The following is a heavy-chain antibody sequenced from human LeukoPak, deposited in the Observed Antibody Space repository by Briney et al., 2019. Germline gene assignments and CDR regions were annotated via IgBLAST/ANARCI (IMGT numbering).Heavy chain of an antibody. V-gene: IGHV3-23*01. CDR1: GYTFSNYA. Sequence: GGCLRLSCAASGYTFSNYATSWVRKAPGKGLEWVSAIRGSGGSTYYADSVKGRFTISRDNSKNTLYLQMNSLGAEGTAVYYCAKVADSTSWYYFNYWGQGTLVTVSS. CDR3: AKVADSTSWYYFNY. D-gene: IGHD6-13*01. CDR2: IRGSGGST. J-gene: IGHJ4*02.